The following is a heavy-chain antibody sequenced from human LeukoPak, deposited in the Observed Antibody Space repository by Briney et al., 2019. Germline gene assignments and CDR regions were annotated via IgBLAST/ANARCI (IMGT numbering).Heavy chain of an antibody. D-gene: IGHD5-18*01. J-gene: IGHJ5*02. CDR1: GYTFTSYY. V-gene: IGHV1-46*03. CDR3: ARDWGVLYSYGRPYNWFDL. CDR2: INPSGGST. Sequence: ASVKVSCKASGYTFTSYYMHWVRQAPGQGLEWMGIINPSGGSTSYAQKFQGRVTMTRDTSTSTVYMELSSLRSEDTAVYYCARDWGVLYSYGRPYNWFDLWGQGTLVTVSS.